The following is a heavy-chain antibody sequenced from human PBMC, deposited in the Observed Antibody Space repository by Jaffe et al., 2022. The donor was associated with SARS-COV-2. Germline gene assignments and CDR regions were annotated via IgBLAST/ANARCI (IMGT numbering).Heavy chain of an antibody. J-gene: IGHJ4*02. CDR2: IYWDDDK. CDR1: GFSLSTTGVG. Sequence: QITLKESGPTLVKATQTLTLTCTFSGFSLSTTGVGVGWIRQPPGKALEWLALIYWDDDKRYSPSLKSRLTITKDTSKNQVVLTMTNMDPMDTATYYCAHDSYPYYNRGGGPPLFDYWGPGTLVTVSS. D-gene: IGHD3-22*01. V-gene: IGHV2-5*02. CDR3: AHDSYPYYNRGGGPPLFDY.